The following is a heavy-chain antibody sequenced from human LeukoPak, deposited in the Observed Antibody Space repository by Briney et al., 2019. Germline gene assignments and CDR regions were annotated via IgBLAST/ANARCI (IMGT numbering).Heavy chain of an antibody. Sequence: GGSLRLSCAASGFTFNNYWMTWVRQPPGQGLEWVANLNQWGNDKYYADSVRGRFTISRDNARDSLYLQMTNLRVEDTGLYFCARVGALSSSWLLYWGQGTLVTVSS. J-gene: IGHJ4*02. CDR3: ARVGALSSSWLLY. V-gene: IGHV3-7*01. CDR2: LNQWGNDK. D-gene: IGHD6-13*01. CDR1: GFTFNNYW.